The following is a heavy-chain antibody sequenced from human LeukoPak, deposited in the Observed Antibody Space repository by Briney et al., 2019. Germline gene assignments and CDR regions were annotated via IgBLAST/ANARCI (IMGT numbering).Heavy chain of an antibody. CDR2: ISGSGGST. J-gene: IGHJ4*02. CDR3: AKDPPYCSGGSCYYFDY. Sequence: GGSLRLSCAASGFTFSSYAMSWVRQAPGKGLEWVSAISGSGGSTYYADSVKGRFTISRDNSKNTLYLQMNSPRAEDTAVYYCAKDPPYCSGGSCYYFDYWGQGTLVTVSS. D-gene: IGHD2-15*01. CDR1: GFTFSSYA. V-gene: IGHV3-23*01.